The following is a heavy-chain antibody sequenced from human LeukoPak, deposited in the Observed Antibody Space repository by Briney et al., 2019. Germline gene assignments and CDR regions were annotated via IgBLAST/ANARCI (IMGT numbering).Heavy chain of an antibody. CDR3: ARAPPYYDILTGYSVYAFDI. V-gene: IGHV4-39*07. CDR2: IYYSGST. J-gene: IGHJ3*02. CDR1: GGSISSSSYY. Sequence: SETLSLTCTVSGGSISSSSYYWGRIRQPPGKGLEWIGSIYYSGSTYYNPSLKSRVTISVDTSKNQFSLKLSSVTAADTAVYYCARAPPYYDILTGYSVYAFDIWGQGTMVTVSS. D-gene: IGHD3-9*01.